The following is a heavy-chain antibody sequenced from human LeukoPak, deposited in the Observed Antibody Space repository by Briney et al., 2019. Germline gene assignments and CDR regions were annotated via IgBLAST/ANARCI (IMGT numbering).Heavy chain of an antibody. CDR1: GFTFSSYW. D-gene: IGHD3-3*01. CDR2: IKQDGSEK. V-gene: IGHV3-7*01. J-gene: IGHJ4*02. Sequence: TGGSLRLSCAASGFTFSSYWMSWVRQAPGKGLEWVANIKQDGSEKYYVDSVKGRFTTSRDNAKNSLYLQMNSLRAEDTAVYYCARVRALRFLELIDYWGQGTLVTVSS. CDR3: ARVRALRFLELIDY.